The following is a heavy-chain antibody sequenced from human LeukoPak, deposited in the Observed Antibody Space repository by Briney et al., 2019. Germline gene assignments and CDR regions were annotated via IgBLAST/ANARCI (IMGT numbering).Heavy chain of an antibody. V-gene: IGHV4-34*01. CDR3: ARVATTWMGYSYGVFDY. CDR1: GGSFSGYY. CDR2: INHNGST. J-gene: IGHJ4*02. Sequence: SETLSLTCAVYGGSFSGYYWSWIRQPPGKGLEWIGEINHNGSTNYNPSLKSRVTISVDTSKNQFSLKLSSVTAADTAVYYCARVATTWMGYSYGVFDYWGQGTLVTVSS. D-gene: IGHD5-18*01.